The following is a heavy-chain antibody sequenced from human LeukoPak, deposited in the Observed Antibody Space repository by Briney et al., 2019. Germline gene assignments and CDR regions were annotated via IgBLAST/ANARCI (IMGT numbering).Heavy chain of an antibody. D-gene: IGHD5-12*01. V-gene: IGHV1-18*01. Sequence: EASVKVSCKASGYTFTSYGISWVRQAPGQGLEWMGWISAYNGNTNYAQKLQGRVTMTTDTSTSTAYMELRSLRSDDTAVYYCARDLRYSGYDFLPYGDSDYWGQGTLVTVSS. J-gene: IGHJ4*02. CDR3: ARDLRYSGYDFLPYGDSDY. CDR1: GYTFTSYG. CDR2: ISAYNGNT.